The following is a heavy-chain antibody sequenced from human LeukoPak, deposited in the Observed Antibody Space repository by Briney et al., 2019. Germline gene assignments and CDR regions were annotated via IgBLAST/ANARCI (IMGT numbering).Heavy chain of an antibody. D-gene: IGHD5-24*01. CDR1: GFTFSDYS. J-gene: IGHJ4*02. CDR3: ARDYKYAFDN. V-gene: IGHV3-48*01. CDR2: NGIDSGNT. Sequence: GGSLRLSCAASGFTFSDYSMNWVRQAPGKGLECISYNGIDSGNTNYADSVKGRFTISGDKAKNSLYLQMNSLRVEDTAVYYCARDYKYAFDNWGQGTLVTVSS.